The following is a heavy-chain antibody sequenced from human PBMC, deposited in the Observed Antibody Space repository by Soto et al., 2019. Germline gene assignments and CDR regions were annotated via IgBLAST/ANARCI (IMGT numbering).Heavy chain of an antibody. D-gene: IGHD4-17*01. CDR3: AKDLNTVRGGFDY. CDR2: ISYDLSNK. J-gene: IGHJ4*02. V-gene: IGHV3-30*18. CDR1: GFIFSAYG. Sequence: QVQLVESGGGVVQPGKSLRLSCAASGFIFSAYGMHWVRQAPGKGLEWVAVISYDLSNKYYVDSVKGRFTISRDNSKNTLYLQMNSLRAEDTAIYYCAKDLNTVRGGFDYWGQGTLVTVSS.